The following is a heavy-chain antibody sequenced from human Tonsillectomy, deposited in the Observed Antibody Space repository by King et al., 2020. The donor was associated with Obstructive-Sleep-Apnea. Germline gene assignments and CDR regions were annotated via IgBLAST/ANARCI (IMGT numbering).Heavy chain of an antibody. D-gene: IGHD6-13*01. V-gene: IGHV3-9*01. CDR3: AKDIRQHLEGLFDN. Sequence: DVQLVESGGGLEQPGRSLRLSCAASGFTFDEYAMHWVRQAPGKGLEWVSGISWNSGSKAYADSVKGRFTISRDNAKNSLYLQMNSLKTEDTAFYYCAKDIRQHLEGLFDNWGQGTLVTVSS. CDR2: ISWNSGSK. J-gene: IGHJ4*02. CDR1: GFTFDEYA.